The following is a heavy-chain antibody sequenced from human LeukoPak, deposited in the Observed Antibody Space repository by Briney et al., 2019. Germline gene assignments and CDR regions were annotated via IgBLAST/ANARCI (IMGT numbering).Heavy chain of an antibody. J-gene: IGHJ3*02. V-gene: IGHV4-34*01. CDR3: ARRVLRLRGAFDI. CDR2: INHSGST. CDR1: GGSFSGYY. D-gene: IGHD3-3*01. Sequence: SETLSLTCAVYGGSFSGYYWSWIRQPPGKGLEWIGEINHSGSTNYNPSLKSRVTISVDTSKNQFSLKLSSVTAADTAVYYCARRVLRLRGAFDIWGQGTMVTVSS.